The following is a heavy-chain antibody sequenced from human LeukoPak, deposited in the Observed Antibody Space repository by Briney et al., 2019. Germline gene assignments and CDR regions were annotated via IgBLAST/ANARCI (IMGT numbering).Heavy chain of an antibody. J-gene: IGHJ5*02. CDR3: ARGSSGDYSVSGSAWFDP. V-gene: IGHV1-8*01. Sequence: ASVKVSCKASGYTFTNYDINWVRLATGQGLEWMGWMNPNSGNTGYAQKFQGGVTMTRNTSVSTAYMDLSSLRSEDTAVYYCARGSSGDYSVSGSAWFDPWGQGTLVTVSS. CDR2: MNPNSGNT. CDR1: GYTFTNYD. D-gene: IGHD3-10*01.